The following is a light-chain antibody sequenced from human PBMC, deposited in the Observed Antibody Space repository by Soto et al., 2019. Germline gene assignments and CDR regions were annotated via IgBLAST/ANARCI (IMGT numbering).Light chain of an antibody. J-gene: IGLJ2*01. CDR1: SSNIGSNY. CDR3: AAWDDSLSVGV. Sequence: SVLTKPPSASGTPGQRVTISCSGSSSNIGSNYVYWYQQLPGTAPKLLIYRNNQRPSGVPDRFSGSKSGTSASLAISGLRSEDEADYYCAAWDDSLSVGVFGGGTKLTVL. V-gene: IGLV1-47*01. CDR2: RNN.